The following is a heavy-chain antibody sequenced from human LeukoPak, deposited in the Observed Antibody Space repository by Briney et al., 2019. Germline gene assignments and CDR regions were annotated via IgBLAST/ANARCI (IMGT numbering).Heavy chain of an antibody. CDR3: ARHRPTYYYDTSGFYEANYYFDY. Sequence: PSETLSLTCTVSGDSISNSNYYWGWIRQPPGKGLEWIGSIHYSGSTYYNPSLKSRVTISVDTSKNQFSLKLSSVTAADTAVYYCARHRPTYYYDTSGFYEANYYFDYWGQGTLVTVSS. V-gene: IGHV4-39*01. CDR1: GDSISNSNYY. J-gene: IGHJ4*02. D-gene: IGHD3-22*01. CDR2: IHYSGST.